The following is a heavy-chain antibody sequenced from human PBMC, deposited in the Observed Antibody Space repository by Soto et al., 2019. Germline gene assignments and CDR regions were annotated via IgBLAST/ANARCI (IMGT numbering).Heavy chain of an antibody. Sequence: PGESLKISCQGSGYSFTSYWIGWVRQRPGKGLEWMGRINPSDSYTTYSPSFQGHVTISTDKSFSTAYLQWSGLKVSDTAMYYCARLGYCTGTSCYTFDSWGQGTLVTVSS. CDR1: GYSFTSYW. V-gene: IGHV5-10-1*01. CDR2: INPSDSYT. D-gene: IGHD2-2*02. CDR3: ARLGYCTGTSCYTFDS. J-gene: IGHJ4*02.